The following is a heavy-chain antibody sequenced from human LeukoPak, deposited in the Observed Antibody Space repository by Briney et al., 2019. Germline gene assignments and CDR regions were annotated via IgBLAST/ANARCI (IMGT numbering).Heavy chain of an antibody. CDR1: GYTFTSYY. J-gene: IGHJ6*04. V-gene: IGHV1-46*04. CDR2: INPSGGST. Sequence: RGSVRVSCTASGYTFTSYYMHWVRQAPGQGLEWMGVINPSGGSTNYAQKLQGRVTITRDNSTSTVYMELSSLRSEDTAVYYCARVIASYSVMYVWGKGTTVTVSS. CDR3: ARVIASYSVMYV. D-gene: IGHD2-21*01.